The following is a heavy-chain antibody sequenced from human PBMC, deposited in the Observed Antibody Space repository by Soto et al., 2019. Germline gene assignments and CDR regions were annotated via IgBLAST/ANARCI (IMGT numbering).Heavy chain of an antibody. CDR3: ARDVGITGTPYFDY. CDR2: IKQDGSEK. CDR1: GFTFSSYW. Sequence: SGGSLRLSCAASGFTFSSYWMSWVRQAPGKGLEWVANIKQDGSEKYYVDSVKGRFTISRDNAKNSLYLQMNSLRAEDTAVYYCARDVGITGTPYFDYWGQGTLVTVSS. D-gene: IGHD1-20*01. J-gene: IGHJ4*02. V-gene: IGHV3-7*01.